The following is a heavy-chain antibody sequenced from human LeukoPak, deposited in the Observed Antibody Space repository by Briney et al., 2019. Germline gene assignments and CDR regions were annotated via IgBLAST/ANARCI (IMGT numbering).Heavy chain of an antibody. CDR2: IYHSGST. CDR3: VRDRDIVVVITFDY. V-gene: IGHV4-30-2*01. J-gene: IGHJ4*02. Sequence: SETLSLTCTVSGGSISSGGYYWSWIRQPPGKGLEWIGYIYHSGSTYYNPSLKSRVTISVDRSKNQFSLKLSSVTAADTAVYYCVRDRDIVVVITFDYWGQGTLVTVSS. D-gene: IGHD3-22*01. CDR1: GGSISSGGYY.